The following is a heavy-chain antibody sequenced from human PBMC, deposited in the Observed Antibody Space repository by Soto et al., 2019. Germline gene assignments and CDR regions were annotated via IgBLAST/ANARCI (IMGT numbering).Heavy chain of an antibody. CDR3: AREAGAGTYAFDI. J-gene: IGHJ3*02. CDR2: ISYDGSNK. V-gene: IGHV3-30-3*01. D-gene: IGHD6-13*01. CDR1: GFTFSSYA. Sequence: GGSLRLSCAASGFTFSSYAMHWVRQAPGKGLEWVAVISYDGSNKYYADSVKGRFTISRDNAKNTLYLQMNSLRAEDTSVYYCAREAGAGTYAFDIWGQGTMVTVSS.